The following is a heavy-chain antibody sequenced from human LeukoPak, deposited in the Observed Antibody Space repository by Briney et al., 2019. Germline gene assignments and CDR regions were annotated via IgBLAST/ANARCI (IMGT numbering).Heavy chain of an antibody. V-gene: IGHV4-39*07. CDR3: ARGGITGTTLNDY. D-gene: IGHD1-20*01. J-gene: IGHJ4*02. CDR2: IYYSGST. Sequence: SETLSLTCTVSGGSISSSSYYWGWIRQPPGKGLEWIGSIYYSGSTYYNPSLKSRVTISVDTSKNQFSLKLSSVTAADTAVYYCARGGITGTTLNDYWGQGTLVTVSS. CDR1: GGSISSSSYY.